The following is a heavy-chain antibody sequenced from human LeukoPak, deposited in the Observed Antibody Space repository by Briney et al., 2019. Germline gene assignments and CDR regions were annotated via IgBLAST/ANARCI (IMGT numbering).Heavy chain of an antibody. V-gene: IGHV4-59*01. CDR2: IYYSGST. J-gene: IGHJ4*02. Sequence: SETLSLTCTVSGGSISSYYWSWIRQPPGKGLEWIWYIYYSGSTNYNPSLKSRVTISVDTSKNQFSLKLSFVTAADTAVYYCARGYYYDSSGFDYWGQGPLVTVSS. CDR1: GGSISSYY. D-gene: IGHD3-22*01. CDR3: ARGYYYDSSGFDY.